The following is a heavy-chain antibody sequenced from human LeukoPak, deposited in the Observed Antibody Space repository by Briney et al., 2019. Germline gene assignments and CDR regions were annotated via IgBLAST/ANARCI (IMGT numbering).Heavy chain of an antibody. D-gene: IGHD6-13*01. Sequence: GGSLILSCAASGFTLNTYAMSWVRQAPGKGLEWVSAIRGRGDSTYYTDSVKGRFTISRDNSKNTLYLQMNSLRAEDSAVYYCAKDRVAAAGIGELEHWGQGTLVTVSS. V-gene: IGHV3-23*01. CDR1: GFTLNTYA. CDR3: AKDRVAAAGIGELEH. J-gene: IGHJ1*01. CDR2: IRGRGDST.